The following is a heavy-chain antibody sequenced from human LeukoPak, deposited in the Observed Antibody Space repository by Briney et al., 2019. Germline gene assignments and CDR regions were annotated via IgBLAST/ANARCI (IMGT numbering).Heavy chain of an antibody. J-gene: IGHJ3*02. Sequence: PGGSLRLSCAASGFSFSYYAMSWVRQAPGKGLEWVSGISGSGGTTYYADSVKGRFTISRDNSKNTLYLQMNSLRAEDTAVYYCAREQYKWSNPNTHGDAFDIWGQGTMVTVSS. CDR2: ISGSGGTT. CDR1: GFSFSYYA. D-gene: IGHD1-20*01. CDR3: AREQYKWSNPNTHGDAFDI. V-gene: IGHV3-23*01.